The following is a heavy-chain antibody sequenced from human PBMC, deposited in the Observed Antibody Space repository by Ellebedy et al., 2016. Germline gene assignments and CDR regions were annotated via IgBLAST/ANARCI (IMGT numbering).Heavy chain of an antibody. CDR1: GYSFTSYW. Sequence: GESLKISXKGSGYSFTSYWISWVRQMPGKGLEWMGRIDPSDSYTNYSPSFQGHVTISADKSISTAYLQWGSLKASDTAMYYCARRESSWSVTEYYFDYWGQGTLVTVSS. CDR3: ARRESSWSVTEYYFDY. J-gene: IGHJ4*02. V-gene: IGHV5-10-1*01. D-gene: IGHD6-13*01. CDR2: IDPSDSYT.